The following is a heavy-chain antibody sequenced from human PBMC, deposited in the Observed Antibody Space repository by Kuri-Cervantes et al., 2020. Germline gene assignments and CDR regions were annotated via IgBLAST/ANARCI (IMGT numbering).Heavy chain of an antibody. CDR3: ARAAHWYSGSYSLLGY. D-gene: IGHD1-26*01. CDR2: ISSSSSTI. V-gene: IGHV3-48*02. CDR1: GLTFSNAW. J-gene: IGHJ4*02. Sequence: GESLKISCAVSGLTFSNAWMNWVRQAPGKGLEWVSYISSSSSTIYYADSVKGRFTISRDNAKNSLYLRMNSLRDEDTAVYYCARAAHWYSGSYSLLGYWGQGTLVTVSS.